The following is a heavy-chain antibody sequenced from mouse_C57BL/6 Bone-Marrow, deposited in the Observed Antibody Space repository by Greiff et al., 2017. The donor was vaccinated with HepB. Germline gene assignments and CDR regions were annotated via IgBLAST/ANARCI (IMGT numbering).Heavy chain of an antibody. J-gene: IGHJ2*01. V-gene: IGHV6-3*01. CDR3: TSDITTVVANFDY. CDR2: IRLKSDNYAT. D-gene: IGHD1-1*01. CDR1: GFTFSNYW. Sequence: EVKLVESGGGLVQPGGSMKLSCVASGFTFSNYWMNWVRQSPEKGLEWVAQIRLKSDNYATHYAESVKGRFTISRADSKSSVYLQMNNLRAEDTGIYYCTSDITTVVANFDYWGQGTTLTVSS.